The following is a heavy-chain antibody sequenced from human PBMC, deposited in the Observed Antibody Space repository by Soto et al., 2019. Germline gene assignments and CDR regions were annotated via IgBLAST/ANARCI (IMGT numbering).Heavy chain of an antibody. D-gene: IGHD2-21*02. CDR1: GGSVSSGSSY. J-gene: IGHJ6*02. Sequence: VQLQESGPGLVRPSETLSLTCTVSGGSVSSGSSYWNWIRQPPGKGLEWIGYIYYSGNTNYNPSLKSRVTISIDTSKNQFSLRLSSVTAADTAVYYCARDRYCGGDCYYDHYYGMDVWGQGTTVTVSS. CDR2: IYYSGNT. CDR3: ARDRYCGGDCYYDHYYGMDV. V-gene: IGHV4-61*01.